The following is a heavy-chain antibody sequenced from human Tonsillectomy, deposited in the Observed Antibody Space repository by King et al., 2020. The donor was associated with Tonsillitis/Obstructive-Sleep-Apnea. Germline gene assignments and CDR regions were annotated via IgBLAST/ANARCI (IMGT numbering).Heavy chain of an antibody. J-gene: IGHJ6*03. D-gene: IGHD3-16*01. Sequence: VQLVESGGGLVQPGGSLRLSCAASGFTFSSYTIAWVRQAPGKGLEWVSGIRGTSRTYYADSVKGRFTTSRDNSKKTLFLQMNSLTAEDTAVYYCAKTDGGDYFYMDVWGKGTTVTVSS. CDR2: IRGTSRT. CDR3: AKTDGGDYFYMDV. V-gene: IGHV3-23*04. CDR1: GFTFSSYT.